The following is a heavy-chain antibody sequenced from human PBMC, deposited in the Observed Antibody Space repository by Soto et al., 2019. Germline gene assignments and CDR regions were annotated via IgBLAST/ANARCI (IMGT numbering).Heavy chain of an antibody. CDR3: ARGASGSDNLWGHYRPYFFDS. J-gene: IGHJ4*01. V-gene: IGHV3-33*01. CDR2: IWFDGSNQ. D-gene: IGHD3-10*01. Sequence: QVQLVESGGGVVQPGRSLRLSCAASGFTFSNYGMHWVRQAPGKGLAWVAIIWFDGSNQFYADSVKGRFTISRDNSKNTLYLQMNNLRAEDTAVYYCARGASGSDNLWGHYRPYFFDSWGQGSLVTVSS. CDR1: GFTFSNYG.